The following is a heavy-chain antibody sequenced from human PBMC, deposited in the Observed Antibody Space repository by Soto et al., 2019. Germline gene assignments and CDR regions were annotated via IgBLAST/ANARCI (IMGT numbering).Heavy chain of an antibody. J-gene: IGHJ4*02. Sequence: SETLSLTCTVSGGSISSGDYYWSWIRQPPGKGLEWIGYIYYSGSTYYNPSLKSRVTKSVDTSKNQFCLKLSSVTAADTAVYYCATQRSLRWYYFDYWGQGTLVTVSS. CDR3: ATQRSLRWYYFDY. CDR1: GGSISSGDYY. V-gene: IGHV4-30-4*01. D-gene: IGHD4-17*01. CDR2: IYYSGST.